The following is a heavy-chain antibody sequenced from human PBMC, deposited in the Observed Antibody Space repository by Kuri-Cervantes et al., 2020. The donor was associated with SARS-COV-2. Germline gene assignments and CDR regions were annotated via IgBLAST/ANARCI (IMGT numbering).Heavy chain of an antibody. D-gene: IGHD3-3*02. CDR3: ATADPFSDAFDI. Sequence: GGCLSPACADYRFTFSTYAMHWVRQAPGKGLEWVAVISYEGSNKYYAVSVKGRFSICRDNSKNTLCMQMNSLRAEDTAVYYCATADPFSDAFDIWGQGTMVTVSS. J-gene: IGHJ3*02. CDR1: RFTFSTYA. V-gene: IGHV3-30-3*01. CDR2: ISYEGSNK.